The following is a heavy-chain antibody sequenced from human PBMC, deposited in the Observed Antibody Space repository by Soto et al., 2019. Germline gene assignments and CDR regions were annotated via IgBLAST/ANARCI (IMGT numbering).Heavy chain of an antibody. CDR2: ISAYNGNT. J-gene: IGHJ4*02. CDR1: GYTFTSYG. V-gene: IGHV1-18*01. CDR3: ARVFPPSGGERSLPYFDY. D-gene: IGHD1-1*01. Sequence: QVQLVQSGAEVKKPGASVKVSCKASGYTFTSYGISWVRQAPGQGLEWMGWISAYNGNTNYAQKLQGRVTMTTGTAPSTGYMELRSLRSDDTAVYYCARVFPPSGGERSLPYFDYWGQGTLVTVSS.